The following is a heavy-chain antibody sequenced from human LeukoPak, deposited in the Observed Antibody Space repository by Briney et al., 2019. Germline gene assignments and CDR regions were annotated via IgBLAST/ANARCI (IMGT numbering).Heavy chain of an antibody. CDR3: AKRDGETEFDS. V-gene: IGHV3-30*02. Sequence: GGSLRLSCAASGFTFKNYGMHWVRQAPGKGLEWVALIQPNGNDKYYGDSVKGRFTVSRDNSKNTLYLQLNSLRAEDTALYYCAKRDGETEFDSWGQGTLVTVSS. CDR2: IQPNGNDK. CDR1: GFTFKNYG. D-gene: IGHD5-24*01. J-gene: IGHJ4*02.